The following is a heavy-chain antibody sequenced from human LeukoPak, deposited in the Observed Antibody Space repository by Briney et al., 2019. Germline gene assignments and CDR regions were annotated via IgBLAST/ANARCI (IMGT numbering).Heavy chain of an antibody. CDR3: ARKVGATWYYFDY. CDR2: IYYSGST. Sequence: KPSETLSLTCTVSGGSISSYYWSWIRQPPGKGLEWIGYIYYSGSTNYNPSLKSRVTISVDTSKNQFSLKLSSVTAADTAVYYCARKVGATWYYFDYWGQGTLVTVSS. V-gene: IGHV4-59*08. J-gene: IGHJ4*02. D-gene: IGHD1-26*01. CDR1: GGSISSYY.